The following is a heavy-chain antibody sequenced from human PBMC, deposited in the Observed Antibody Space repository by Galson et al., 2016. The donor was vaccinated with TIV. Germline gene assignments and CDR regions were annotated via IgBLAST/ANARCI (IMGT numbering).Heavy chain of an antibody. CDR3: ARGGVIRGLDF. Sequence: SVKVSCKASGYPFTDSWMHWVRQAPGEGLEWMGWIDPNSGATLYAQKFQGRVTTTRDTSTSTTYVELSRPTSDDTADYYCARGGVIRGLDFWGQGTLVTVSS. J-gene: IGHJ4*02. CDR2: IDPNSGAT. CDR1: GYPFTDSW. V-gene: IGHV1-2*02. D-gene: IGHD3-16*02.